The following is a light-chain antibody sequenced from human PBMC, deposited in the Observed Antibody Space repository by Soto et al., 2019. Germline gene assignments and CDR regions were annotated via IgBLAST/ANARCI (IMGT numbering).Light chain of an antibody. V-gene: IGLV1-47*01. CDR3: AAWDDSLSGSYA. CDR2: RND. CDR1: SSNSGKNF. Sequence: QSVLTQPPSASGTPGQRVTISCSGASSNSGKNFVYWYQQLPRTTPKLLISRNDQRPSGVPERVSGSKSGTSASMAISGLRSEDEAEYYCAAWDDSLSGSYASGTGTKVTVL. J-gene: IGLJ1*01.